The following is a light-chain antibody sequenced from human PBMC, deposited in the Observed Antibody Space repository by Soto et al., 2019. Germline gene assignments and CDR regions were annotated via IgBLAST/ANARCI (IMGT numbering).Light chain of an antibody. J-gene: IGLJ1*01. CDR1: SSDVGNYNL. CDR3: CSYAGSNYV. Sequence: QSVLTQPASVSGSPGQSITISCTGTSSDVGNYNLVSWYQHPPGKAPKLMIYEVSKRPSGVSNRFSGSKSGDTASLTISGLQAEDEADYYCCSYAGSNYVFGTGTKVTVL. V-gene: IGLV2-23*02. CDR2: EVS.